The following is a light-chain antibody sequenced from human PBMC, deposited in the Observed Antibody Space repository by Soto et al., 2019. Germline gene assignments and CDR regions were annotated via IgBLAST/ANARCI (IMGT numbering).Light chain of an antibody. Sequence: QSALTQPASVSGSPGQSITISCTGTSSAVGGYNYVSWYQQHPGKAPKLMIYDVSNRPSGVSTRFSGSKSGNTASLTISGLQDEDEADYYCSSYTSSSTQVFGTGTKVTVL. CDR3: SSYTSSSTQV. J-gene: IGLJ1*01. V-gene: IGLV2-14*01. CDR1: SSAVGGYNY. CDR2: DVS.